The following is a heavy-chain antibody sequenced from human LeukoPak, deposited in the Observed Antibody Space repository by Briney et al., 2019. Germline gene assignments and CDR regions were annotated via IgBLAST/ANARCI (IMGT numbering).Heavy chain of an antibody. CDR2: INHSGST. CDR3: AKRRWNWFDP. CDR1: GGSFSGYY. J-gene: IGHJ5*02. V-gene: IGHV4-34*01. Sequence: SETLSLTCAVYGGSFSGYYWSWIRQPPGKGLEWIGEINHSGSTNYNPSLKSRATISVDTSKNQFSLKLSSVTAADTAVYYCAKRRWNWFDPWGQGTLVTVS. D-gene: IGHD4-23*01.